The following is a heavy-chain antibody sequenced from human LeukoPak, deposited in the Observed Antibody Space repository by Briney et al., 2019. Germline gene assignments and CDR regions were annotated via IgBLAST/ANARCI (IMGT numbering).Heavy chain of an antibody. Sequence: GGSLRLSCVASGFTLNSYTMHWVRQAPGKGLEWVSVIYSGGSTYYADSVKGRFTISRDNSKNTLYLQMNSLRAEDTAVYYCARDEAAAGTTYPDYWGQGTLVTVSS. V-gene: IGHV3-53*01. D-gene: IGHD6-13*01. CDR1: GFTLNSYT. CDR2: IYSGGST. CDR3: ARDEAAAGTTYPDY. J-gene: IGHJ4*02.